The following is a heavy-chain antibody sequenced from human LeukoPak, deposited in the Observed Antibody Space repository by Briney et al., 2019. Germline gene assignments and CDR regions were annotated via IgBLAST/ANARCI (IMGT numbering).Heavy chain of an antibody. V-gene: IGHV3-48*03. Sequence: GGSLRLSCVASGFTFSSYEMNWVRQAPGKGLEWVSYISSSGSTIYYADSVKGRFTISRDNAKNSLYLQMNSLRAEDTAVYYCATLPSGYDFWFDPWGQGTLVTVSS. D-gene: IGHD5-12*01. CDR2: ISSSGSTI. CDR1: GFTFSSYE. CDR3: ATLPSGYDFWFDP. J-gene: IGHJ5*02.